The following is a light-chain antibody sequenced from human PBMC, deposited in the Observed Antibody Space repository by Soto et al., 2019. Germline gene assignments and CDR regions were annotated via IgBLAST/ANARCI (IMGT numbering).Light chain of an antibody. CDR2: DVS. CDR3: CSYADNYTLT. V-gene: IGLV2-11*01. Sequence: QSALTQPRSVSESPGQSVTISCTGSSSDVGGYDYVSWYRHHPDKAPKLMIYDVSKRPSGVPDRFSGSKSGSTASLTISGLQAEDEGDYYCCSYADNYTLTFGGGTKLTVL. CDR1: SSDVGGYDY. J-gene: IGLJ2*01.